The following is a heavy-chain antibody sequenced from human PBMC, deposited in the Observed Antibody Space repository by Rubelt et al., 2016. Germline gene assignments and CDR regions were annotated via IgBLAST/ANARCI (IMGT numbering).Heavy chain of an antibody. CDR2: ISGSGGST. V-gene: IGHV3-23*01. CDR3: ARDLPYSSDPFDY. D-gene: IGHD6-19*01. Sequence: VQLQESGPGLVKPSGTLSLTCAVSGGSISSSNWWSWVRQPPGKGLEWVSAISGSGGSTYYADSVKVRFTISRDNSKNTRYLQMNSLRAEDTAVYYCARDLPYSSDPFDYWGQGTLVTVAS. CDR1: GGSISSSN. J-gene: IGHJ4*02.